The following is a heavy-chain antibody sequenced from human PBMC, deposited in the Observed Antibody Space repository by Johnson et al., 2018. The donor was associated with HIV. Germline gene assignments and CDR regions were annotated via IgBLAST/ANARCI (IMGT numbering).Heavy chain of an antibody. D-gene: IGHD3-3*01. CDR1: GFTFSSYG. CDR2: IRYDGSNK. V-gene: IGHV3-30*02. CDR3: AKSPRFTIFGSDSFDI. Sequence: QMQLVESGGGVVQPGGSLRLSCAASGFTFSSYGMHWVRQAPGKGLEWVAFIRYDGSNKYYVDSVKGRFTISRENAKNSVYLQMNSLRAEDTAVYYCAKSPRFTIFGSDSFDIWGQGTMVTVSS. J-gene: IGHJ3*02.